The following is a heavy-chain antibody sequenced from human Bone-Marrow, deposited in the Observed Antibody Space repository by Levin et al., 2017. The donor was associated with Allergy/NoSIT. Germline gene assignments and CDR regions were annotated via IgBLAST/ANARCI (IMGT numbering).Heavy chain of an antibody. CDR3: ARRSGVVTDLLVDYYYGMDV. J-gene: IGHJ6*02. Sequence: GGSLRLSCKGSGYSFTSYWIGWVRQMPGKGLEWMGIIYPGDPDTRYSPSFQGQVTISADKSISTAYLQWSSLKASDTAMYYCARRSGVVTDLLVDYYYGMDVWGQGTTVTVSS. CDR1: GYSFTSYW. CDR2: IYPGDPDT. D-gene: IGHD3-3*01. V-gene: IGHV5-51*01.